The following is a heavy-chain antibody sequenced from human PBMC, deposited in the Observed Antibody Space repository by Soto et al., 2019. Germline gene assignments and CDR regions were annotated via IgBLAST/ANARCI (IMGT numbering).Heavy chain of an antibody. V-gene: IGHV1-69*01. Sequence: QVQLVQSGTEVKKPGSSAKVSCKASGGTFSNNVISWVRQAPGQGLEWMGGIIPLFGTTEYAKKCQGRIAITADESTTTVYMDLSRMRFEDTVVYFWARDGGSQEWSVVWGQGTTVIVSS. CDR2: IIPLFGTT. J-gene: IGHJ6*02. CDR1: GGTFSNNV. CDR3: ARDGGSQEWSVV. D-gene: IGHD3-3*01.